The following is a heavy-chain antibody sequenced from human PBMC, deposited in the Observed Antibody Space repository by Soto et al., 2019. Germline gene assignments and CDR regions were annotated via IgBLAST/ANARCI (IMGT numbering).Heavy chain of an antibody. Sequence: SETLSLTCAVSSGSISSSNWWSWVRQPPGKGLEWIGEIYHSGSTNYNPSLKSRVTISVDKSKNQFSLKLSSVTAADTAVYYCAGQANYVSSLVYWGQGTLVTVS. D-gene: IGHD4-4*01. J-gene: IGHJ4*02. CDR2: IYHSGST. V-gene: IGHV4-4*02. CDR3: AGQANYVSSLVY. CDR1: SGSISSSNW.